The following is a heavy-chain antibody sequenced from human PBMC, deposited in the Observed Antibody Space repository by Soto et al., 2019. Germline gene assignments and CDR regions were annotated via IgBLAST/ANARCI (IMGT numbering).Heavy chain of an antibody. Sequence: GGSLRLSCADSGFSFRDYFMSWIRQAPGKGLEWVSYIGPYGNTIYYADSVKGRFTISRDDATNSLHLHMNSLRTEDTAVYYCARDDHTYGVYWGQGTPVTVSS. V-gene: IGHV3-11*01. CDR3: ARDDHTYGVY. CDR1: GFSFRDYF. CDR2: IGPYGNTI. D-gene: IGHD2-21*01. J-gene: IGHJ4*02.